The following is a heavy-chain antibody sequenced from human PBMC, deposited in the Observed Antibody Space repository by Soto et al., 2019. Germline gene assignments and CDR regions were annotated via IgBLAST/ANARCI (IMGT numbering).Heavy chain of an antibody. CDR3: TRHIPFGDYYYYGMDV. CDR1: GFTFSGSA. D-gene: IGHD3-10*01. V-gene: IGHV3-73*01. J-gene: IGHJ6*02. CDR2: IRSKANSYAT. Sequence: GGSLRLSCAASGFTFSGSAMHWVRQASGKGLEWVGRIRSKANSYATAYAASGKGRFTISRDDSKNTAYLQMNSLKTDDTAVYYCTRHIPFGDYYYYGMDVWGQGTTVTVSS.